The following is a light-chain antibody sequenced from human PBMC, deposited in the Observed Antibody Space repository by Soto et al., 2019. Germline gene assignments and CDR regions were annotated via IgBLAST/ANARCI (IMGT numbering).Light chain of an antibody. Sequence: DIQMTQYNSSLSASVGDRVAITCRASQSISSWLAWYQQKPGKAPKLLIYKASSLESGVPSRFSGSGSGTEFTLTISSLQPDDFATYYCKHYNSYSRTFGQGTKVDIK. CDR3: KHYNSYSRT. CDR1: QSISSW. J-gene: IGKJ1*01. CDR2: KAS. V-gene: IGKV1-5*03.